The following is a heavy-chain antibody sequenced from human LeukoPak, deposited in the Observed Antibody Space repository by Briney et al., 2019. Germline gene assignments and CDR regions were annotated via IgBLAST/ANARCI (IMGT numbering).Heavy chain of an antibody. CDR2: ISSSSSYI. J-gene: IGHJ4*02. V-gene: IGHV3-21*01. D-gene: IGHD2-2*01. CDR3: ASQYRSSTSCYVGLVGY. Sequence: GGSLRLSCAASGFTFSSYSMNWVRQAPGKGLEWVSSISSSSSYIYYADSVKGRFTISRDNAKNSLYLQMNSLRAEDTAVYYCASQYRSSTSCYVGLVGYWGQGTLVTVSS. CDR1: GFTFSSYS.